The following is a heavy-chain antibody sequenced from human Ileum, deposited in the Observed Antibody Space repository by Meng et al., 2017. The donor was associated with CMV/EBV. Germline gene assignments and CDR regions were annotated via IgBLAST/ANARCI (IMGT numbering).Heavy chain of an antibody. J-gene: IGHJ4*02. CDR1: GGSFSGYY. Sequence: GQLRQGGAGLLKPSETLSLTFAVYGGSFSGYYWSWIRQPPGKGLEWIGEINHSGSTNYNPSLKSRVTISVDTSKNQFSLKLSSVTAADTAVYYCASELGNWGQGTLVTVSS. CDR3: ASELGN. CDR2: INHSGST. D-gene: IGHD3-10*01. V-gene: IGHV4-34*01.